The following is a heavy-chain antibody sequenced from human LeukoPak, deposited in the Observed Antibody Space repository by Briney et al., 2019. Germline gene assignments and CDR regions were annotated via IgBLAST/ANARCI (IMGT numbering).Heavy chain of an antibody. CDR2: ISAYNGNT. Sequence: ASVEVSCKASGYTFTSYGISWVRQAPGQGLEWMGWISAYNGNTNYAQKLQGRVTMTTDTSTSTAYTELRSLRSDGTAVYYRARKNYDFWSGYYGFDYWGQGTLVTVSS. D-gene: IGHD3-3*01. V-gene: IGHV1-18*01. CDR1: GYTFTSYG. CDR3: ARKNYDFWSGYYGFDY. J-gene: IGHJ4*02.